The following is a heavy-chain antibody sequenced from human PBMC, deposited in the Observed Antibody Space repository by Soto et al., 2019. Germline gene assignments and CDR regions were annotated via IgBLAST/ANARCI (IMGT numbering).Heavy chain of an antibody. Sequence: PGGSLRLSCAASGFTFSSYILNWVRQAPGKGLEWVSYITSSGTTVYYADSVRGRFTISRDNAKNSLYLQMNSLRDDDTAVYYCARGSSNWAYYFDFWGQGTLVTVSS. V-gene: IGHV3-48*02. CDR2: ITSSGTTV. CDR3: ARGSSNWAYYFDF. D-gene: IGHD6-13*01. CDR1: GFTFSSYI. J-gene: IGHJ4*02.